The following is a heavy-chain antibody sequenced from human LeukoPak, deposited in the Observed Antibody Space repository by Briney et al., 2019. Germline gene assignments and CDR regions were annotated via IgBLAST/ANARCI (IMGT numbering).Heavy chain of an antibody. J-gene: IGHJ3*02. CDR1: GGSISSYY. D-gene: IGHD3-3*01. Sequence: KPSETLSLTCTVSGGSISSYYWSWIRQPPGKGLEWIGYIYYSGSTNYNPSLKRRVTISVEKSKNQFSLKLSSVTAADTAVYYCAREPITIFGVVKGPDAFDIWGQGTMVTVSS. CDR2: IYYSGST. V-gene: IGHV4-59*01. CDR3: AREPITIFGVVKGPDAFDI.